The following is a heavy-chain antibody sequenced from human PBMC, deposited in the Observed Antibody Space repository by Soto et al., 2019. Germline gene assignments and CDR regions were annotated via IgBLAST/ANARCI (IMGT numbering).Heavy chain of an antibody. J-gene: IGHJ3*02. CDR1: GGTFKNYA. CDR3: AAGISLILVITPDTSDI. D-gene: IGHD3-16*01. Sequence: QVQLVQSGAEVKKPGSSVKVSCKASGGTFKNYAISWVRRAPGQGLEWMGGIIPIFVTANYAQKFQGRVTITADESTSTAYMELSSLRSEDTAVYYCAAGISLILVITPDTSDIWGQGTLVTVSS. V-gene: IGHV1-69*12. CDR2: IIPIFVTA.